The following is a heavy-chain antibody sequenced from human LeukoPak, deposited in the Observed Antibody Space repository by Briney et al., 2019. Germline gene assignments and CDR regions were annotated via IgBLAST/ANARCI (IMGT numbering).Heavy chain of an antibody. Sequence: SETLSLTCTVSGGSISSSSYYWGWIRQSPGKGLEWIGSIYYSGSTYYNPSLKSRVTISVDTSKNQFSLKLSSVTAADTAVYYCARPTRPKGYDFWSGYSSNWFDPWGQGTLVTVSS. D-gene: IGHD3-3*01. V-gene: IGHV4-39*01. CDR1: GGSISSSSYY. CDR3: ARPTRPKGYDFWSGYSSNWFDP. J-gene: IGHJ5*02. CDR2: IYYSGST.